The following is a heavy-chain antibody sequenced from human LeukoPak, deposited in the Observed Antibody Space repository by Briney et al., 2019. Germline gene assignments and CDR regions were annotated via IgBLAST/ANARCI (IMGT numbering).Heavy chain of an antibody. CDR1: GGSISSGGSS. J-gene: IGHJ4*02. Sequence: SETLSLTCAVSGGSISSGGSSWNWIRQPPGKGLEWIGYIYHTGSTYYNPSLKSRVTISLDRSRNLFSLNLTSVTAADTAVYYCARGHFYDNPPDYWGQGALVTVPS. CDR2: IYHTGST. D-gene: IGHD3-22*01. CDR3: ARGHFYDNPPDY. V-gene: IGHV4-30-2*01.